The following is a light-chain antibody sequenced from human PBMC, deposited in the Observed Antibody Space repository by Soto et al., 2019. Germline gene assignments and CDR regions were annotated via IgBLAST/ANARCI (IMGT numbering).Light chain of an antibody. CDR3: HQYGSSPIT. CDR2: DAS. Sequence: EIILTQSPATLSLSPGERATLSCGASQSVSSSYVAWYQHRPGLAPRLLIHDASSRATGIPDRFSGTKSGTDFTLTTRRLEPEAAAVYYCHQYGSSPITFGQGTRLEI. V-gene: IGKV3D-20*01. J-gene: IGKJ5*01. CDR1: QSVSSSY.